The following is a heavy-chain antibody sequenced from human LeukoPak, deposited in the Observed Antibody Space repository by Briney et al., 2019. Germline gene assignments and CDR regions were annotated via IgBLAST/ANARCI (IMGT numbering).Heavy chain of an antibody. CDR3: AKECDYSPGHKFDL. Sequence: GGSLRLSCAASGFTFNNYLMSWARQAPGKGLEWVSVLFTGGGRTLYADSVRGRFTISGDTSRTTLYLQMNGLRAEDTAVYYCAKECDYSPGHKFDLWGQGTLVTASS. V-gene: IGHV3-23*01. D-gene: IGHD3-10*01. J-gene: IGHJ4*02. CDR1: GFTFNNYL. CDR2: LFTGGGRT.